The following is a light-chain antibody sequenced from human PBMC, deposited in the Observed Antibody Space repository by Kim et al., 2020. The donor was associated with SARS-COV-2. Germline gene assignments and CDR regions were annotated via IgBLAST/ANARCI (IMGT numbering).Light chain of an antibody. Sequence: VQTVPISCSGSDSNIGGNAVYWYQQLPGTAPKLLMYGNSHRPSGVPDRFSGSKSGTSASLAISGLRSEDEADFYCATWDDSLSSPVFGGGTQLTVL. CDR2: GNS. CDR3: ATWDDSLSSPV. V-gene: IGLV1-47*02. CDR1: DSNIGGNA. J-gene: IGLJ3*02.